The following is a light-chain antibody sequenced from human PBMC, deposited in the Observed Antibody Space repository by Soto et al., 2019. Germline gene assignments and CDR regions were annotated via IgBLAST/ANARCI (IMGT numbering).Light chain of an antibody. Sequence: EIVLTQSPGTLSLSPGERATLSCRASQSVSSSYLAWYQQKPGQAPRLLIYDASSRATGIPDRFSGSGSGTDFTLTISRLGPEDFAEYYCQQYGSSPRTFGQGTKVEIK. V-gene: IGKV3-20*01. CDR2: DAS. J-gene: IGKJ1*01. CDR1: QSVSSSY. CDR3: QQYGSSPRT.